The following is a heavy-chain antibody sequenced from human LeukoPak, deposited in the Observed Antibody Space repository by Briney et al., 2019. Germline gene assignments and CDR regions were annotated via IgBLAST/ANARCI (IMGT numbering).Heavy chain of an antibody. CDR1: GGSISSYY. CDR3: ARDPLSAHSSWYLRGAFDI. Sequence: PSETLSLTCTVSGGSISSYYWSWIRQPAGKGLEWIGRIYTSGSTNYNPSLKSRVTMSVDTSKDQFSLKLSSVTAADTAVYYCARDPLSAHSSWYLRGAFDIWGQGTMVTVSS. CDR2: IYTSGST. D-gene: IGHD6-13*01. J-gene: IGHJ3*02. V-gene: IGHV4-4*07.